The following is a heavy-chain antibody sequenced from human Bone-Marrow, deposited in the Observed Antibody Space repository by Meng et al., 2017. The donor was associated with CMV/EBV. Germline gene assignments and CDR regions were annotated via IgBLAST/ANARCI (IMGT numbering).Heavy chain of an antibody. CDR1: GFTVSSNY. Sequence: GESLKISCAASGFTVSSNYMSWVRQAPGKGLEWVSVIYIGDSTDYADSVKGRFTISRDNSKNTLYLQMNSLRAEDTAVYYCASQQASGPEDFQHWGQGTRVTVSS. CDR3: ASQQASGPEDFQH. V-gene: IGHV3-53*01. D-gene: IGHD5-12*01. CDR2: IYIGDST. J-gene: IGHJ1*01.